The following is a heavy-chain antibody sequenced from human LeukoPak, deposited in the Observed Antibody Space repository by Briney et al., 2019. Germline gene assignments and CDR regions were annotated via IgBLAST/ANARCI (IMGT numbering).Heavy chain of an antibody. CDR1: GGSVSSSIYY. CDR3: ASRNDILTGYVFDF. J-gene: IGHJ4*02. D-gene: IGHD3-9*01. V-gene: IGHV4-39*01. Sequence: SETLSLTCTVSGGSVSSSIYYWGWIRQPPGKGLEWIGSIYYSGSPSYNPSLKSRVTISVDTSKNQFSLKLTSVTAADTAVYYCASRNDILTGYVFDFRGQGTLVTVSS. CDR2: IYYSGSP.